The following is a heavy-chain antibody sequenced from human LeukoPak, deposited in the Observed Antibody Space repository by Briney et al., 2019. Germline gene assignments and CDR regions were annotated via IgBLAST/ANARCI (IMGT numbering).Heavy chain of an antibody. D-gene: IGHD2-8*01. CDR3: AREEAFEDIVLRVDHGGFDY. J-gene: IGHJ4*02. CDR1: GFTFNNYG. V-gene: IGHV3-30*03. Sequence: GRSLRLFCAASGFTFNNYGMHGVRQAPGKALVGVAVISYGGNVKYYADSVKGRFTISRDNSKNTMYLQMNSLRAEDKDVYYCAREEAFEDIVLRVDHGGFDYWGQGTLVTVSS. CDR2: ISYGGNVK.